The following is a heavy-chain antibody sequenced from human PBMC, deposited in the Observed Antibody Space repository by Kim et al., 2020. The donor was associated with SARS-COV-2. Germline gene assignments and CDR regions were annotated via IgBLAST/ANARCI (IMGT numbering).Heavy chain of an antibody. CDR1: GFTFSSYA. V-gene: IGHV3-23*01. CDR3: AKDPEYSSAWYLDY. J-gene: IGHJ4*02. CDR2: ISVRGANT. Sequence: GGSLRLSCAASGFTFSSYAMSWVRQAPGKGLEWVSSISVRGANTYFADSVKGRSTISRDNSMNMLYLQMNSLRAEDTAVYYCAKDPEYSSAWYLDYWGQGTLVTVSS. D-gene: IGHD6-19*01.